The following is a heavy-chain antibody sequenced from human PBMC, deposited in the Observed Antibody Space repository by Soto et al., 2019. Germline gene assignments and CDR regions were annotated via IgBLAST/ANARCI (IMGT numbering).Heavy chain of an antibody. D-gene: IGHD2-15*01. J-gene: IGHJ4*02. CDR1: GFTFSSYA. CDR3: AREEEYCSGGSCYRPFDY. CDR2: ISGSGGST. V-gene: IGHV3-23*01. Sequence: GGSLRLSCAASGFTFSSYAMSWVRQAPGKGLEWVSAISGSGGSTYYADSVKGRFTISRDNAKNSLYLQMNSLRAEDTAVYYCAREEEYCSGGSCYRPFDYWGQGTLVTVSS.